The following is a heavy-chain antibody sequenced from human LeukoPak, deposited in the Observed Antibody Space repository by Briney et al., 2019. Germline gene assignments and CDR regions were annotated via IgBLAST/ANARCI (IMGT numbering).Heavy chain of an antibody. CDR3: ARVTRVGTIV. D-gene: IGHD1-26*01. CDR2: IYSGTI. V-gene: IGHV3-66*03. CDR1: GFTVSSNS. J-gene: IGHJ4*02. Sequence: PGGSLRLSCTVSGFTVSSNSMSWVRQAPGKGLEWVSFIYSGTIHYSDSVKGRFSISRDNSNKMLYLQMSSLRVEDTAVYYCARVTRVGTIVWGQGTLVTVFS.